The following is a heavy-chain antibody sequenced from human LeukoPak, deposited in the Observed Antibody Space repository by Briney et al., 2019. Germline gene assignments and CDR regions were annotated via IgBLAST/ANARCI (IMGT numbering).Heavy chain of an antibody. Sequence: GESLKISCKGSGYSFTSYWIGWVRQMPGKGLEWMGIIYPGDSDTRYSPSFQGQVTISADKSISTAYLQWSSLKASDTAMYYCARSLGYCTSTSCYGNFDYWGQGTLVTVSS. J-gene: IGHJ4*02. CDR3: ARSLGYCTSTSCYGNFDY. CDR1: GYSFTSYW. V-gene: IGHV5-51*01. CDR2: IYPGDSDT. D-gene: IGHD2-2*01.